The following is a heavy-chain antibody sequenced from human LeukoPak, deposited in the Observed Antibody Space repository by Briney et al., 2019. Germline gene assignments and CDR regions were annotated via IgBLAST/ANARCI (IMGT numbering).Heavy chain of an antibody. Sequence: GGSLRLSCAASGFTFSDYYMSWIRQAPGKGLEWVSYISSSGSTIYYADSVKGRFTISRDNAKNSLYLQMNSLRAEDTAVYYCARVPVRGYYYMDVWGKGTTVTVSS. CDR3: ARVPVRGYYYMDV. CDR2: ISSSGSTI. CDR1: GFTFSDYY. J-gene: IGHJ6*03. V-gene: IGHV3-11*04.